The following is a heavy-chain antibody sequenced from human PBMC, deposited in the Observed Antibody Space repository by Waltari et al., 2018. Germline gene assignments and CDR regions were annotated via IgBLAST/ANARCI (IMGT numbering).Heavy chain of an antibody. D-gene: IGHD2-2*03. J-gene: IGHJ4*02. Sequence: QVQLQQWGAGLLKPSETLSLTCGVNAGSLSGYSWAWILLSPGKGLEWIGEINYSGETDYNPSLKSRVTMTIDTSNNPLSLRLTSVTASDTAIYYCARGSIGSNPLDYWGQGTLVTVSS. CDR2: INYSGET. CDR1: AGSLSGYS. CDR3: ARGSIGSNPLDY. V-gene: IGHV4-34*02.